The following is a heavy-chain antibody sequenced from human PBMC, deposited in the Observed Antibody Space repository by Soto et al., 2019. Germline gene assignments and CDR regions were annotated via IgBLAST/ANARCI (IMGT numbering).Heavy chain of an antibody. CDR3: VRGGGNFDH. V-gene: IGHV3-7*04. Sequence: EVQLVESGGGLVQPGGSLRLTCAASGFTFSRSWMSWVRQAPGKGLEWVANVKQDGSDKYYVDSVKGRFTISRDNAKNSVYLEMNSLRAEDTGMYYCVRGGGNFDHWGQGTLVTVSS. CDR1: GFTFSRSW. J-gene: IGHJ4*02. CDR2: VKQDGSDK. D-gene: IGHD3-16*01.